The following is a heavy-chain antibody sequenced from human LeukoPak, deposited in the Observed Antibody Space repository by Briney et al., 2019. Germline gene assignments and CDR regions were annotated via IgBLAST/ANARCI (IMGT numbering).Heavy chain of an antibody. V-gene: IGHV4-59*01. D-gene: IGHD3-3*01. J-gene: IGHJ4*02. Sequence: SETLSLTCTVSGVSISSYYWSWIRQPPGKGLEWIAYMYYSGNTNYNPSLKSRVTISVDTSKNQFSLKLSSVTAADTAVYYCARERRDHYYDFWSGYENYFDYWGQGTLVTVSS. CDR1: GVSISSYY. CDR3: ARERRDHYYDFWSGYENYFDY. CDR2: MYYSGNT.